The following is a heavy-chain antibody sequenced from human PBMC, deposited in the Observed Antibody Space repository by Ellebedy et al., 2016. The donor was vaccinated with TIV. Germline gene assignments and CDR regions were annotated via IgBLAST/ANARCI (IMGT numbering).Heavy chain of an antibody. CDR3: ARGYLENSFDY. Sequence: GGSLRLXCAASGFVFNKYSMDWVRLAPGKGLEWVSFISGDSGTIYYADSVQGRFTISRDNAKNSLYLQMNNLRDEDTAVYYCARGYLENSFDYWGQGTLITVSS. J-gene: IGHJ4*02. CDR1: GFVFNKYS. CDR2: ISGDSGTI. V-gene: IGHV3-48*02. D-gene: IGHD1-26*01.